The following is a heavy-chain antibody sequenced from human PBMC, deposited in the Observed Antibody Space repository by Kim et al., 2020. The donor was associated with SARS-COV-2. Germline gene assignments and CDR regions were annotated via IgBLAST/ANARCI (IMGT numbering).Heavy chain of an antibody. J-gene: IGHJ4*02. CDR1: GFTFDDHG. Sequence: GGSLRLSCAASGFTFDDHGMSWVRQAPGKGLEWVSGINWSGSNTAYADSVKGRFTISRDNAKNSLYLQMNSLRAEDTALYLCARESGSGTYYKQAFDYWGQGTLVTVSS. CDR3: ARESGSGTYYKQAFDY. CDR2: INWSGSNT. D-gene: IGHD3-10*01. V-gene: IGHV3-20*01.